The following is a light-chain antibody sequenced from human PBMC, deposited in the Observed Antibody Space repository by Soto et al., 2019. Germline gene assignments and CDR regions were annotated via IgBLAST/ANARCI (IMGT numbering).Light chain of an antibody. V-gene: IGKV3-20*01. J-gene: IGKJ1*01. CDR3: QQYHSWPPRT. CDR2: GAT. Sequence: ELVWRHAPGTLSLSPWAQSTHSRRAVHSVSSSYLAWYQQTPGQAPTLLIYGATTRATGIPARFSGSGSGTNFTPTTSSPQSEEFAVYYCQQYHSWPPRTFGQGTKV. CDR1: HSVSSSY.